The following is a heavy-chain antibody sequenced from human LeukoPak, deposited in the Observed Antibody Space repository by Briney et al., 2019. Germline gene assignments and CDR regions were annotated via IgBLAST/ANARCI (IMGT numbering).Heavy chain of an antibody. J-gene: IGHJ3*02. V-gene: IGHV5-51*01. CDR2: IYPGDSDT. Sequence: GESLQISCKASGYSFTTHWIGWVRQMPGKGLEWMGIIYPGDSDTRYSPSFQGHVTISADKSISTAYLQWSSLKASDTAMYYCARGCSGGSCYIWGAFDIWGQGTMVTVSS. CDR1: GYSFTTHW. D-gene: IGHD2-15*01. CDR3: ARGCSGGSCYIWGAFDI.